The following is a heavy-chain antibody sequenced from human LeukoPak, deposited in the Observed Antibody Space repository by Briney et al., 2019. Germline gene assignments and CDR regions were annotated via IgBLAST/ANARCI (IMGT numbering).Heavy chain of an antibody. CDR1: GYTFTGYY. J-gene: IGHJ4*02. CDR3: ATFTYYYDSSGYYPFDY. D-gene: IGHD3-22*01. CDR2: INPNSGGT. V-gene: IGHV1-2*06. Sequence: ASVKVSCKASGYTFTGYYMHWVRQAPGQGLEGMGRINPNSGGTNYAQKFQGRVTMSRDTSISTAYMELSRLRSDDTAVYYCATFTYYYDSSGYYPFDYWGQGTLVTVSS.